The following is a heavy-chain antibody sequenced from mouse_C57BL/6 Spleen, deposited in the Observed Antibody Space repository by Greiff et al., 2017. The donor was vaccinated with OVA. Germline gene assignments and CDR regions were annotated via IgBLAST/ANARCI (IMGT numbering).Heavy chain of an antibody. J-gene: IGHJ2*01. V-gene: IGHV1-55*01. CDR3: ARWEDYSYYFDY. CDR2: IYPGSGST. CDR1: GYTFTSYW. Sequence: QVQLQQPGAELVKPGASVKMSCKASGYTFTSYWITWVKQRPGQGLEWIGDIYPGSGSTNYNEKFKSKATLTVDTSSSTAYMQLSSLTSEDSAVYYCARWEDYSYYFDYWGQGTTLTVSS. D-gene: IGHD1-1*01.